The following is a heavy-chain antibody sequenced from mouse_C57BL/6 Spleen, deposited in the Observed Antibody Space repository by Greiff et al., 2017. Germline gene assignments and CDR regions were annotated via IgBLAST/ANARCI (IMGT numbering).Heavy chain of an antibody. CDR2: IWSGGST. V-gene: IGHV2-2*01. Sequence: QVQLKESGPGLVQPSQSLSITCTVSGFSLTSYGVHWVRQSPGKGLEWLGVIWSGGSTDYNAAFISRLSISKDNSKIQVFFKMNSLQADDTSIYYCARADGLRRYFDYWGQGTTLTVSS. CDR1: GFSLTSYG. J-gene: IGHJ2*01. CDR3: ARADGLRRYFDY. D-gene: IGHD2-2*01.